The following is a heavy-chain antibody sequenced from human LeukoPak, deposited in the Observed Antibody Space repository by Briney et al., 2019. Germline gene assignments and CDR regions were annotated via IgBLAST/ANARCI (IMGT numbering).Heavy chain of an antibody. CDR2: INPNSGGT. CDR1: GYTFTGYY. D-gene: IGHD3-16*01. Sequence: ASVKVSCKASGYTFTGYYMHWVRQAPGQGLEWRGRINPNSGGTNYAQKFQSSVTMTRDTSISTAYMELSRLRSDDTAVYYCARLGGDFDYWGQGTLVTVSS. CDR3: ARLGGDFDY. V-gene: IGHV1-2*06. J-gene: IGHJ4*02.